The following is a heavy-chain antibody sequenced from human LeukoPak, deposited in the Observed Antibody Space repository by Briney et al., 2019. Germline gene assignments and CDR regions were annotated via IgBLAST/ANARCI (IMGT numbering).Heavy chain of an antibody. D-gene: IGHD4-17*01. CDR3: AKDLYGDKPEFDY. CDR2: ISYDGSNK. Sequence: GGSLRLSCAASGFTFSSYGMHWVRQAPGKGLEWVAVISYDGSNKYYADSVKGRFTISRDNSKNTLYLQMNSLRAEDTAVYYCAKDLYGDKPEFDYWGQGTLVTVSS. J-gene: IGHJ4*02. V-gene: IGHV3-30*18. CDR1: GFTFSSYG.